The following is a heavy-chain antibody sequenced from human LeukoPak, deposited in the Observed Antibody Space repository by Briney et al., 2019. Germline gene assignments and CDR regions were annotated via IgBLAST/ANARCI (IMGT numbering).Heavy chain of an antibody. CDR3: AKPRYSSSSYNWFDP. D-gene: IGHD6-13*01. CDR2: ISGSGGST. J-gene: IGHJ5*02. CDR1: GFTFSSYA. Sequence: PGGSLRLSCAASGFTFSSYAMSWVRQAPGKGLEWVSAISGSGGSTYCADSVKGRFTISRDNSKNTLYLQMNSLRAEDTAVYYCAKPRYSSSSYNWFDPWGQGTLVTVSS. V-gene: IGHV3-23*01.